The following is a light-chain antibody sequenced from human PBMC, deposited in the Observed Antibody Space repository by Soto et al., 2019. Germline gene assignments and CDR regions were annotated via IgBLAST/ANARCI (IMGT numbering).Light chain of an antibody. CDR2: DVS. CDR1: NSDVGGYNY. V-gene: IGLV2-14*01. CDR3: SSYTSSSTLGVV. Sequence: QPVLTQPASVSGSPGQSITISCTGTNSDVGGYNYVSWYQQHPGKAPKLMIYDVSNRPSGVSNRFSGSKSGNTASLTISGLQADDEADYYCSSYTSSSTLGVVFGGGTKLTVL. J-gene: IGLJ2*01.